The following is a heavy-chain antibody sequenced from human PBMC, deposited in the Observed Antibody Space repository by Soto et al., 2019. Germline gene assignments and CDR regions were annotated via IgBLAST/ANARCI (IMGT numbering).Heavy chain of an antibody. CDR3: ARSIVVVTALDY. CDR1: GYTFTSYA. Sequence: QVQLVQSGAEEKKPGASVKVSCKASGYTFTSYAMHWVRQAPGQRLEWMGWINAGNGNTKYSQKFQGSVTITRDTSASTVYMELSSLRSEDTAVYYCARSIVVVTALDYWGQGTLVTVSS. D-gene: IGHD2-21*02. V-gene: IGHV1-3*05. CDR2: INAGNGNT. J-gene: IGHJ4*02.